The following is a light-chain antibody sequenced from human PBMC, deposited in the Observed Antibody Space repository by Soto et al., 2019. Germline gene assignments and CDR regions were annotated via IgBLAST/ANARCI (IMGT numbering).Light chain of an antibody. CDR2: DNI. V-gene: IGLV1-44*01. CDR3: AAWGDNLNGWV. Sequence: QSVLTQPPSASGTPGQRVTISCSGSSSNIGNNAVNWYQQFPGTAPKLLIYDNIHRPSGVPDRFSGSKSGTSASLAISGLQSEDEADYYCAAWGDNLNGWVFGGGTQLTGL. J-gene: IGLJ3*02. CDR1: SSNIGNNA.